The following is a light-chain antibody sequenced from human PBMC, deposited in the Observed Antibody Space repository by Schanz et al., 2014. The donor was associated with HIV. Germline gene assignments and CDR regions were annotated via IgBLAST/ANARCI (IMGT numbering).Light chain of an antibody. CDR3: QQYDSSPYT. J-gene: IGKJ2*01. Sequence: EIVLTQSPGTLSLSPGERGTLSCRASQSVKSNFIGWYQQKPGQAPRLLIYGASSRATGIPDRFSGSGSGTDFTLTITRLEPEDFAVYYCQQYDSSPYTFGRGTKLEI. V-gene: IGKV3-20*01. CDR1: QSVKSNF. CDR2: GAS.